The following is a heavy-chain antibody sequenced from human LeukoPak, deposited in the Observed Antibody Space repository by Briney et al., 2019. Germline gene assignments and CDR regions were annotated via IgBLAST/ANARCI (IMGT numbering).Heavy chain of an antibody. Sequence: PGRSLRLSCAASGFTFSSYAMHWVHQAPGKGLEWVAVISYDGSNKYYADSVKGRFTISRDNSKNTLYLQMNSLRAEDTAVYYCARDGPPIQLWPAGYFDYWGQGTLVTVSS. J-gene: IGHJ4*02. CDR1: GFTFSSYA. V-gene: IGHV3-30*04. CDR3: ARDGPPIQLWPAGYFDY. CDR2: ISYDGSNK. D-gene: IGHD5-18*01.